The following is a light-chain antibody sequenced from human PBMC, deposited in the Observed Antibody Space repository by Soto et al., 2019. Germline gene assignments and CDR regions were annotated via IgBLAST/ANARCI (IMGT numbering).Light chain of an antibody. Sequence: EIVLTQSPGTLSLSPGERATLSCRASQSVSSSYLAWYQQKPGQAPMLLIYGASSRATDIPDRFSGSGSRTDFPLTISRLEPEDFAVYYCQQYGSSFTFGPGTKGDIK. CDR3: QQYGSSFT. CDR2: GAS. V-gene: IGKV3-20*01. J-gene: IGKJ3*01. CDR1: QSVSSSY.